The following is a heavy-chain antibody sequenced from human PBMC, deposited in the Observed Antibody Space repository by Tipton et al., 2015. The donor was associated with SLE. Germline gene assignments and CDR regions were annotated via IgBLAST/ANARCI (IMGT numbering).Heavy chain of an antibody. J-gene: IGHJ3*01. CDR3: ARDNLQLRGFDV. D-gene: IGHD1-7*01. CDR2: INHRGNT. CDR1: GGSFSGYY. Sequence: LSLTCAVYGGSFSGYYWSWIRQPPGKGLEWIGEINHRGNTHYHSSLKSRLTMSVDTSKNQFSLKLSSMAAADTAVYYCARDNLQLRGFDVWGQGTVVTVSS. V-gene: IGHV4-34*01.